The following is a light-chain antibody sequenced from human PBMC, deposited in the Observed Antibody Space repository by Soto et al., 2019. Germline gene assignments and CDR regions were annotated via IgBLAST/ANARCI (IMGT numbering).Light chain of an antibody. J-gene: IGLJ1*01. Sequence: QSARTQPASVSGSPGQSITISCSVTSSDVGAYNFVSWYQQHPGKVPKLMIFDVSSRPSGVSDRFSGSKSGNTASLTISGLQAEDEGDYYCSSYTSSSTHVFGSGTKLTVL. V-gene: IGLV2-14*03. CDR1: SSDVGAYNF. CDR2: DVS. CDR3: SSYTSSSTHV.